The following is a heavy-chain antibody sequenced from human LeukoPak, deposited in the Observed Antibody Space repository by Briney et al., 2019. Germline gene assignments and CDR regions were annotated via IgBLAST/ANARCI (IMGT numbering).Heavy chain of an antibody. Sequence: PGGSLRLSCAASGFTFSNYGMSWVRQAPGKGLEWVSVISGSGANTYYADSVKGRFTISRDNSKNTLYLQMNSLRADDTAVYYCAKGVGGYYPYYLDVWGKGTTVTVSS. CDR3: AKGVGGYYPYYLDV. J-gene: IGHJ6*03. CDR1: GFTFSNYG. CDR2: ISGSGANT. V-gene: IGHV3-23*01. D-gene: IGHD3-3*01.